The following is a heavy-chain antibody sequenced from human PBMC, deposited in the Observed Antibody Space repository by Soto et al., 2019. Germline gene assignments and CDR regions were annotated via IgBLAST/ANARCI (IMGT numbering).Heavy chain of an antibody. CDR3: ARHGPDRGVRGVISRWFDP. V-gene: IGHV4-39*01. CDR2: IYYRGST. D-gene: IGHD3-10*01. CDR1: GVSISSSSYY. J-gene: IGHJ5*02. Sequence: QLQLQESGPGLVKPSEALSLTGTFSGVSISSSSYYWGWIRHPPGKGPQWIGSIYYRGSTYYNPTRKSGLTLSVDTCKSPFSLRLSSVTAADTAVYYCARHGPDRGVRGVISRWFDPWGQGTLVTVSS.